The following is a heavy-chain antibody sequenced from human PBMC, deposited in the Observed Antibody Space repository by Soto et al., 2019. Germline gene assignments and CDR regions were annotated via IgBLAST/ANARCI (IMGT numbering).Heavy chain of an antibody. CDR1: GGSISSSNW. CDR2: IYHSGST. CDR3: AGASTWHPGAFDI. Sequence: SETLSLTCAVSGGSISSSNWWSWVRQPPGKGLEWIGEIYHSGSTYYKPSLKSRLTISVDTSKNHLSLKLSSVTAADTAVYYCAGASTWHPGAFDIWGQGTTVTVSS. V-gene: IGHV4-4*02. D-gene: IGHD5-12*01. J-gene: IGHJ3*02.